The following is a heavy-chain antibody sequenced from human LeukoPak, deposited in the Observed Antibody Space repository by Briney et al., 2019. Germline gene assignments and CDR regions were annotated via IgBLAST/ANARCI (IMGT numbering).Heavy chain of an antibody. D-gene: IGHD5-12*01. Sequence: PGESLRLSCAASGFTFSNYWMTWVRQAPGKGLEWVANIRQDGSDKFYVDSVKGRFTISRGNAKNSLYLQMNSLRAEDTAVYYCAREGPSGDIVVYDAFDIWGQGTMVTVSS. V-gene: IGHV3-7*01. CDR2: IRQDGSDK. J-gene: IGHJ3*02. CDR3: AREGPSGDIVVYDAFDI. CDR1: GFTFSNYW.